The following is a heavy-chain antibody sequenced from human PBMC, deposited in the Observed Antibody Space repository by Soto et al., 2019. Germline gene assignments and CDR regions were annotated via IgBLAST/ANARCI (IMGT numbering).Heavy chain of an antibody. CDR2: MFYTGST. Sequence: QVQLQESGPGLVKPSQTLSLTCTVSGASITSGRSYWSWIRQHPGKGLEWIGYMFYTGSTYYHPSLKSRVNISAETSKNQFSLRLSSVTPADTSVDYCARDNGYGHFDSWGQGTLVTVSS. CDR1: GASITSGRSY. CDR3: ARDNGYGHFDS. J-gene: IGHJ4*02. D-gene: IGHD5-12*01. V-gene: IGHV4-31*03.